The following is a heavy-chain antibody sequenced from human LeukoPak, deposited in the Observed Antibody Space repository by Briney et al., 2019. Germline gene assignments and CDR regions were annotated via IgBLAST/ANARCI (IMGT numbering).Heavy chain of an antibody. CDR1: GGSFSGYY. J-gene: IGHJ6*02. D-gene: IGHD3-3*01. Sequence: SETLSLTCAVYGGSFSGYYWSWIRQPPGKGLEWIGEINHSRSTNYNPSLKSRVTISVDTSKNQFSLKLSSVTAADTAVYYCARGRRSITIFGVVITTSPLYGMDVWGQGTTVTVSS. CDR2: INHSRST. V-gene: IGHV4-34*01. CDR3: ARGRRSITIFGVVITTSPLYGMDV.